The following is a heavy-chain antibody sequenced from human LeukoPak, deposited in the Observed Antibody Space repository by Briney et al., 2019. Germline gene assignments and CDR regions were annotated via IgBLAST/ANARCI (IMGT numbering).Heavy chain of an antibody. CDR3: ARVSAITGATDALDF. CDR1: GFTFSDQF. V-gene: IGHV3-72*01. Sequence: PGGSLRLSCAASGFTFSDQFMDWVRQAPGKGLEWVGRIRKKPNSYTTEYAASVKGRFTFSRDDSKNSLYLQMNSLEAEDTGVYYCARVSAITGATDALDFWGQGTMVTVSS. D-gene: IGHD1-20*01. CDR2: IRKKPNSYTT. J-gene: IGHJ3*01.